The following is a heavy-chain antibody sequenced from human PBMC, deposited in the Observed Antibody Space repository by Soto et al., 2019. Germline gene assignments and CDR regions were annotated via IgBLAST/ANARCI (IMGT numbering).Heavy chain of an antibody. CDR2: ISYDGSNK. D-gene: IGHD6-6*01. CDR3: ARTTVYSSCTPDY. J-gene: IGHJ4*02. Sequence: QVQLVESGGGVVQPGRSLRLSCAASGFTFSSYSMHWVRQAPGKGLEWVAVISYDGSNKYYADSVKGRFTISRDNSKNTMYLQMNSLRAEDTAVYYCARTTVYSSCTPDYWGQGTLVTVSS. CDR1: GFTFSSYS. V-gene: IGHV3-30-3*01.